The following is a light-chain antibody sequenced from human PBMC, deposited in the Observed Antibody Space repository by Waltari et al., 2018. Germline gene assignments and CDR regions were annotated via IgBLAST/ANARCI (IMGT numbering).Light chain of an antibody. CDR3: AAWDNNLNAYV. J-gene: IGLJ1*01. CDR2: RTN. Sequence: QAGLTQPPSVSKALKQTATLTCIGNKNNVGNQGVVWLQQRPGHPPKLLSSRTNNRPSGISERFSTSRSGNTASLTISGLQAEDEGDYYCAAWDNNLNAYVFGPGTKVTVL. CDR1: KNNVGNQG. V-gene: IGLV10-54*04.